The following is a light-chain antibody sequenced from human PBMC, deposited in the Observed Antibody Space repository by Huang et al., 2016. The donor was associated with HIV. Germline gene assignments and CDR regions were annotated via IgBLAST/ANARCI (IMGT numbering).Light chain of an antibody. CDR3: QQRFT. V-gene: IGKV3-11*01. Sequence: EIVLTQSPATLSLSPGGRATLSCRASHNISSFLAWYQQGAGQAPRLLIYGASNRATGIPARFSGSGSGTDFTLTINNLEPGDFAVYYCQQRFTFGPGTKVDIK. J-gene: IGKJ3*01. CDR2: GAS. CDR1: HNISSF.